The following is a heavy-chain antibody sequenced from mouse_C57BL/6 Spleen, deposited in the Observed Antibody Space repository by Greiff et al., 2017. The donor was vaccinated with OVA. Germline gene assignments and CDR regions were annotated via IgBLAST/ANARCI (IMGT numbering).Heavy chain of an antibody. V-gene: IGHV5-4*01. Sequence: EVQLVESGGGLVKPGGSLKLSCAASGFTFSSYAMSWVRQTPEKRLEWVATISDGGSYTYYPDNVKGRFTISRDNAKNNLYLQMSHLKSEDTAMYYCAREVYGSPFDYWGQGTTLTVSS. CDR1: GFTFSSYA. CDR3: AREVYGSPFDY. J-gene: IGHJ2*01. D-gene: IGHD1-1*01. CDR2: ISDGGSYT.